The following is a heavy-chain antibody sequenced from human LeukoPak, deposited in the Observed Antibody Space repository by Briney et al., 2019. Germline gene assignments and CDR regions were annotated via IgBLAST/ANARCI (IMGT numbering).Heavy chain of an antibody. J-gene: IGHJ6*02. V-gene: IGHV4-59*01. D-gene: IGHD2-2*01. CDR2: IYYSGST. CDR1: GFTFSSYA. Sequence: PGGSLRLSCAASGFTFSSYAMSWIRQPPGKGLEWIGYIYYSGSTNYNPSLKSRVTISVDTSKNQFSLKLSSVTAADTAVYYCARRRVVPAANYYYYYGMDVWGQGTTVTVSS. CDR3: ARRRVVPAANYYYYYGMDV.